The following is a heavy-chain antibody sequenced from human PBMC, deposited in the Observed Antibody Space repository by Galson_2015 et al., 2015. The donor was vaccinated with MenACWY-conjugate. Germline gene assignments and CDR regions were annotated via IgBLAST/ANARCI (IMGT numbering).Heavy chain of an antibody. Sequence: SLRLCCAASGFTFDSSALHWGRQAPGKGLEWVALISYDGSIKYYGDFVKGRFTISRDNTKNTLYLQMNSLRAEDTAVYYCARERAAAGTIFDYWGQGTLVRVSS. D-gene: IGHD6-13*01. CDR3: ARERAAAGTIFDY. J-gene: IGHJ4*02. CDR1: GFTFDSSA. V-gene: IGHV3-30*04. CDR2: ISYDGSIK.